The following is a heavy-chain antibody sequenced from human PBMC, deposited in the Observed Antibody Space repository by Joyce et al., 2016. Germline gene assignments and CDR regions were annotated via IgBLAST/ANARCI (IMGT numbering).Heavy chain of an antibody. CDR1: GLTFSSYS. CDR2: ISYNGERK. D-gene: IGHD3-10*01. CDR3: AKSVPSAYFDD. V-gene: IGHV3-30*18. Sequence: QVLLVESGGGVVQPGRSLRLSCAASGLTFSSYSMNWVRQGPGKGLEWVALISYNGERKFYADSVKGRFTISRDNSNNTLYLQMNNLRHDDTARYYCAKSVPSAYFDDWGQGTLVTVSS. J-gene: IGHJ4*02.